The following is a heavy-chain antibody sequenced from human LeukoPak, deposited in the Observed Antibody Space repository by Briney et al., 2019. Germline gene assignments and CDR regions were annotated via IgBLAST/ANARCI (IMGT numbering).Heavy chain of an antibody. CDR3: ARGEDYGDYFDY. D-gene: IGHD4-17*01. Sequence: GGSLRLSCAASGFTFSSNYMNWVRQAPGKGLEWVSVIYSGGSTYYADSVRGRFTISRDNSMNTLYLQMNSLRAEDTAVYYCARGEDYGDYFDYWGQGTLVTVSS. CDR2: IYSGGST. V-gene: IGHV3-53*01. J-gene: IGHJ4*02. CDR1: GFTFSSNY.